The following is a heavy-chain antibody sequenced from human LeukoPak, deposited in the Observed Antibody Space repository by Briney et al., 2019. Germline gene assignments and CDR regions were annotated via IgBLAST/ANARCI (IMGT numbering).Heavy chain of an antibody. D-gene: IGHD3-22*01. V-gene: IGHV4-59*01. J-gene: IGHJ3*02. CDR2: IYYSGST. CDR1: GGSISSYY. CDR3: ASGLNYYDSSGAYDAFDI. Sequence: SETLSLTCTVSGGSISSYYWSWIRQPPGKGLEWIGYIYYSGSTNYNPSLKSRVTISVDTSKNQFSLKLSSVTAADTAVYYCASGLNYYDSSGAYDAFDIWGQGTMVTVSS.